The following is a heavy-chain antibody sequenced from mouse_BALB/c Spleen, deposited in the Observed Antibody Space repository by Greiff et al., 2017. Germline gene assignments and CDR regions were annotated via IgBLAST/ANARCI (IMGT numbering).Heavy chain of an antibody. CDR2: ISSGSSTT. Sequence: EVHLVQSGGGLVQPGGSLKLSCAASGFTFSSFGMHWVRQAPEKGLEWVAYISSGSSTTNYADTVKGRFTISRDNPYNTLFLQMTSLTSEDTAMYYCERCDYAFDYWGQGTTLTVSS. CDR3: ERCDYAFDY. CDR1: GFTFSSFG. V-gene: IGHV5-17*02. J-gene: IGHJ2*01. D-gene: IGHD1-1*01.